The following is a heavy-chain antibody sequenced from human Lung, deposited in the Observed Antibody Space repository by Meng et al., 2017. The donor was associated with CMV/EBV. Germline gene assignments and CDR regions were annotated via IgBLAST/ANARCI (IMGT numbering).Heavy chain of an antibody. D-gene: IGHD3-3*01. J-gene: IGHJ5*02. Sequence: SGSLTLXCTVSGGSISSRDYYWSWIRQPPGKGLEWIGYVYYSGSTNYNPSLKSRVTISVDTSKNQFSLKLSSVTAADTAVDYCVRLSGSCVSSRGCYMGGWFDPWGQGTXVTVSS. V-gene: IGHV4-61*08. CDR3: VRLSGSCVSSRGCYMGGWFDP. CDR2: VYYSGST. CDR1: GGSISSRDYY.